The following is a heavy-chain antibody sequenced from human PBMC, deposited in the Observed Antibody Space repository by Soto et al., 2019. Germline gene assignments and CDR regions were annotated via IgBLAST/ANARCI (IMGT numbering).Heavy chain of an antibody. CDR2: IYYSGST. CDR1: GGSISSYY. Sequence: SETLSLTCTVSGGSISSYYWSWILQPPGKGLEWIGYIYYSGSTNYNPSLKSRVTISVDTSKNQFSLKLSSVTAADTAVYYCARGELERRYYYGMDVWGQGTTVT. J-gene: IGHJ6*02. CDR3: ARGELERRYYYGMDV. D-gene: IGHD1-1*01. V-gene: IGHV4-59*01.